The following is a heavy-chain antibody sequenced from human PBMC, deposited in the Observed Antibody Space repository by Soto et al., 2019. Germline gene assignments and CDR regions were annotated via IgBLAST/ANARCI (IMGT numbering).Heavy chain of an antibody. J-gene: IGHJ4*02. V-gene: IGHV1-2*04. CDR2: ISPKSGGT. Sequence: ASVKVSCKASGYTFSAYFSHWVRQAPGQGLEWMGWISPKSGGTNYSQKFQGWVTMTWDTSISTAYMELSRLRSDDTATYYCASSMHLGIHFGFDYWGLGTVVTVSS. D-gene: IGHD2-8*01. CDR3: ASSMHLGIHFGFDY. CDR1: GYTFSAYF.